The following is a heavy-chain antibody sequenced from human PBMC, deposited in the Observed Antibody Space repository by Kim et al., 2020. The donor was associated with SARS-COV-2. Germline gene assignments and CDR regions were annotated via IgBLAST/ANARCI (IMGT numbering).Heavy chain of an antibody. Sequence: GGSLRLSCAASGFIFSSYGMHWVRQAPGKGLEWVAVISYDGSNKYYADSVKGRFTISRDNSKNTLYLQMNSLRAEDTAVYYCAKDGSSGWYWAGFYFYYWGQGTLVTVSS. D-gene: IGHD6-19*01. V-gene: IGHV3-30*18. CDR3: AKDGSSGWYWAGFYFYY. J-gene: IGHJ4*02. CDR1: GFIFSSYG. CDR2: ISYDGSNK.